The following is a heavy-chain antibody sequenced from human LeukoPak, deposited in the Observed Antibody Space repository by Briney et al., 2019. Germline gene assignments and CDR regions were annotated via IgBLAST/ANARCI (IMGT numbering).Heavy chain of an antibody. CDR1: GYSFTNYR. CDR2: IYPGDSET. V-gene: IGHV5-51*01. J-gene: IGHJ4*02. D-gene: IGHD3-10*01. Sequence: GESLKISCQGSGYSFTNYRINWVRQAPGKGLEWMGAIYPGDSETRYSPSFQGQVTLSADKSISTAYLQWSSLKASDTAMYYCARQEARGVHFDYWGQGTLVTVSS. CDR3: ARQEARGVHFDY.